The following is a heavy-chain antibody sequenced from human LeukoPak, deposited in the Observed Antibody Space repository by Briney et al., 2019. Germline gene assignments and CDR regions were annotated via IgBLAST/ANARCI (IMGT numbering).Heavy chain of an antibody. CDR1: GFTFSSYA. D-gene: IGHD6-19*01. V-gene: IGHV3-23*01. Sequence: PGGSLRLSCAASGFTFSSYAMSWVRQAPGKGLEWVSAISGSGGGTYYADSVKGRFTISRDNSKNTLYLQMNSLRAEDTAVYYCAKVPSSGWYYFDYWGQGTLVTVSS. J-gene: IGHJ4*02. CDR2: ISGSGGGT. CDR3: AKVPSSGWYYFDY.